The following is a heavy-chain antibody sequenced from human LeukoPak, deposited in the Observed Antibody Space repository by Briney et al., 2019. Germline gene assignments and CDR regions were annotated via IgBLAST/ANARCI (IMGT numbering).Heavy chain of an antibody. J-gene: IGHJ4*02. CDR3: ARVFVGYGDYYFDY. CDR2: IYYSGST. D-gene: IGHD4-17*01. V-gene: IGHV4-59*01. CDR1: GGSISSYY. Sequence: SETLSLTCTVSGGSISSYYWSWIRQPPGKGLEWIGYIYYSGSTNYNPSLKSRVTISVDTSKNQFSLKLSSVTAADTAVYYCARVFVGYGDYYFDYWGQGTLVTVSS.